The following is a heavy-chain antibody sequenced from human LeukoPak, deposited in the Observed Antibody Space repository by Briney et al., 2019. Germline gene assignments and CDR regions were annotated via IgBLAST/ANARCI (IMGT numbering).Heavy chain of an antibody. V-gene: IGHV3-23*01. Sequence: GGSLRLSCAASGFTFSSYAMSWVRQAPGRGLEWVSAISGSGGSTYYADSVKGRFTISRDNSKNTLYLQMNSLRAEDTAVYYCAKDSAIFGVVIIPLDYWGQGTLVTVSS. CDR2: ISGSGGST. D-gene: IGHD3-3*01. CDR3: AKDSAIFGVVIIPLDY. J-gene: IGHJ4*02. CDR1: GFTFSSYA.